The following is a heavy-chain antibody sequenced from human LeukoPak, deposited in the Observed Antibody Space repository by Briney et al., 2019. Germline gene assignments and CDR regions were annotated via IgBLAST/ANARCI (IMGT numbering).Heavy chain of an antibody. V-gene: IGHV3-23*01. J-gene: IGHJ4*02. CDR2: ISGSGGST. CDR3: PKSIVTMIIVPPVGY. Sequence: GGSLRLSCAASGFTFSSYAMSWLRQAPGKGLEWVSAISGSGGSTYYADSVKGRFTISRDNSKNTLYLQMNSLRAEDTAVYYFPKSIVTMIIVPPVGYWGRGTLVTVSS. D-gene: IGHD3-22*01. CDR1: GFTFSSYA.